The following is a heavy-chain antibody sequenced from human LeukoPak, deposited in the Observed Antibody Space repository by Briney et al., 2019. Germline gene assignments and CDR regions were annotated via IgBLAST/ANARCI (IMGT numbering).Heavy chain of an antibody. Sequence: ASVKVSCKASGYTFTGYYMHWVRQAPGQGLEWMGWINPNSGGTNYAQKFQGRVTMTRDTSISTAYMELSRLRSDDTAVYYCASSCSGGSCYSRFDYWGQGTLVTVSS. CDR3: ASSCSGGSCYSRFDY. CDR1: GYTFTGYY. CDR2: INPNSGGT. D-gene: IGHD2-15*01. V-gene: IGHV1-2*02. J-gene: IGHJ4*02.